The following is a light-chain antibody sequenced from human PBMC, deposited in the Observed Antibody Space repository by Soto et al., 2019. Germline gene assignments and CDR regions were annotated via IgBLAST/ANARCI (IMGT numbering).Light chain of an antibody. CDR3: QQYESLLS. Sequence: DIQMTQSPSSLSASVGDRVTITCRASQDIRNYLNWYQQRPGKVPKLLIYDAANLETGVPTRFSGSGSGTDFTFTISSLQPEDIATYYCQQYESLLSFGGGTKVEIK. CDR2: DAA. J-gene: IGKJ4*01. V-gene: IGKV1-33*01. CDR1: QDIRNY.